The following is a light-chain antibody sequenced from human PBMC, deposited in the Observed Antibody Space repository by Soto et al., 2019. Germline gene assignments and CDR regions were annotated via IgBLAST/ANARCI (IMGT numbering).Light chain of an antibody. CDR3: QQGHNWPLI. CDR2: GAS. J-gene: IGKJ2*01. V-gene: IGKV3-15*01. CDR1: QSINSE. Sequence: EIVMTQSPAPLSLSPGERAALSCRASQSINSELAWYQQKPGQPPRLLIYGASTRATGVPARFTGSESGSEFTLSISGLQSEDFAVYYCQQGHNWPLIFGQGTRLEI.